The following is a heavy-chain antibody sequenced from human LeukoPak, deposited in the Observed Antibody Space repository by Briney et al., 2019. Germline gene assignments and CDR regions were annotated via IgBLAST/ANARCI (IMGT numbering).Heavy chain of an antibody. D-gene: IGHD7-27*01. CDR1: GGSINSGGYY. V-gene: IGHV4-31*03. J-gene: IGHJ4*02. Sequence: SQTLSLTCTVSGGSINSGGYYWSWIRQHPGKGLEWIGYISHSGSTSYNPSLKSRVTISVDTSNNEFSLRLTSVTAADTAVYYCAREELGIDYWGQGTLVTVSS. CDR3: AREELGIDY. CDR2: ISHSGST.